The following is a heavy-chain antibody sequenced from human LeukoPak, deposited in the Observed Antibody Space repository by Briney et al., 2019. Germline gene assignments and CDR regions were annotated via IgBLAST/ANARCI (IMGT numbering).Heavy chain of an antibody. D-gene: IGHD4-23*01. Sequence: PGGSLRLSCAASGFTVSSDHMNWVRQAPGKGLEWVSVIYSGGSTYYADSVKGRFTISRDNSKNTLYLQMNSLRAEDTAVYYCARTSSYGGNSVFDYWGQGALVTVSS. CDR2: IYSGGST. CDR3: ARTSSYGGNSVFDY. V-gene: IGHV3-66*01. CDR1: GFTVSSDH. J-gene: IGHJ4*02.